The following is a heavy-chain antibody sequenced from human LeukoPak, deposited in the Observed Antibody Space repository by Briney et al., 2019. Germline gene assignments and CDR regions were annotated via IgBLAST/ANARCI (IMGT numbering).Heavy chain of an antibody. D-gene: IGHD3-9*01. Sequence: PGGSLRLSCAASGFTFSSYWMSWVRQAPGKGLEWVANIKQDGSEKYYVDSVKGRFTISRDNAKNSLYLQMNSLRAEDTAVYYCARRYFDWSFYYYYYYMDVWGKGTTVTISS. CDR1: GFTFSSYW. V-gene: IGHV3-7*01. J-gene: IGHJ6*03. CDR2: IKQDGSEK. CDR3: ARRYFDWSFYYYYYYMDV.